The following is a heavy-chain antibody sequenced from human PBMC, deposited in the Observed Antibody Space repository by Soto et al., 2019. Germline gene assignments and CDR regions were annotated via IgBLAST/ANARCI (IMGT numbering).Heavy chain of an antibody. CDR3: ERDTNSLDL. Sequence: TLSLSCTASGGSFWSGSYSCCWIRQPPGKGLDGRGYGYHAVRTSYNPSLKSLVSISMDTSKNQFSLNLDSVTAADTPVYFSERDTNSLDLWGQGILVTINS. V-gene: IGHV4-61*01. CDR1: GGSFWSGSYS. J-gene: IGHJ5*02. CDR2: GYHAVRT. D-gene: IGHD2-8*01.